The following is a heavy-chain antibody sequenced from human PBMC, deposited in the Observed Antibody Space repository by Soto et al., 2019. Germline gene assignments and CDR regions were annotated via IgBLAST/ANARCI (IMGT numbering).Heavy chain of an antibody. CDR1: GFTFSSYV. D-gene: IGHD2-2*01. CDR3: ARAFSCSSTSCYYEAYYYYGMDV. CDR2: IWYDGSNK. J-gene: IGHJ6*02. V-gene: IGHV3-33*01. Sequence: QVQLVESGGGVVQPGRSLRLSCAASGFTFSSYVMHWVRQAPGKGLEWVAVIWYDGSNKYYADSVKGRFTISRDNYKNTMYLQMNSLRAEDTAVYSCARAFSCSSTSCYYEAYYYYGMDVWGQGTTVTVSS.